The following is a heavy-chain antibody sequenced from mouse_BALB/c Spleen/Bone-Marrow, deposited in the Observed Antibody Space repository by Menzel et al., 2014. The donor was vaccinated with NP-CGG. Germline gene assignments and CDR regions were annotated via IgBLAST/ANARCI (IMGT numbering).Heavy chain of an antibody. D-gene: IGHD2-1*01. CDR2: ISDGGSYT. J-gene: IGHJ4*01. V-gene: IGHV5-4*02. CDR3: ARDGNYYAMDY. CDR1: GFAFSSYD. Sequence: EVMLVESGGGLVKPGGSLKLSCAASGFAFSSYDMYWVRQTPEKRLEWVATISDGGSYTYYPDSVKGRFTISRDNAKNNLYLQMSSLKSEDTAMYYCARDGNYYAMDYWGQGTSVTVSS.